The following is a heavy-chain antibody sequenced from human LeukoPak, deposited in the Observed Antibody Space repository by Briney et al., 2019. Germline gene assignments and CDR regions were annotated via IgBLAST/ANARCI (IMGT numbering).Heavy chain of an antibody. CDR1: GGSISSSNW. J-gene: IGHJ5*02. CDR3: AREYCAGGSCGYFDP. CDR2: IYHSGST. V-gene: IGHV4-4*02. D-gene: IGHD2-15*01. Sequence: PSETLSLTCAVSGGSISSSNWWSWVRQPPGKGLEWIGEIYHSGSTNYNPSLKSRVTISVDKSKNQFSLKLSSVTAADTALYYCAREYCAGGSCGYFDPWGQGTLVTVSS.